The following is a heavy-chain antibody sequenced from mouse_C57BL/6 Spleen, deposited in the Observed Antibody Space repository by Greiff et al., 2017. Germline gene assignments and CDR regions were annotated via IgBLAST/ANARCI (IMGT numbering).Heavy chain of an antibody. V-gene: IGHV1-78*01. CDR1: GYTFTDHT. CDR2: IYPRDGST. CDR3: AIDYVSSYVFDY. Sequence: QVQLQPSDAELVKPGASVKISCKVSGYTFTDHTIHWMKQRPEQGLEWIGYIYPRDGSTKYNVKFKGKATLTADKSTSTAYMQLKSLTSEDSAVYCWAIDYVSSYVFDYWGQGTTLTVSS. D-gene: IGHD1-1*01. J-gene: IGHJ2*01.